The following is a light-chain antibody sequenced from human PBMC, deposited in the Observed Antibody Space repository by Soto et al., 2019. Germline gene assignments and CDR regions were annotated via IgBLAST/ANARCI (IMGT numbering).Light chain of an antibody. CDR1: QSVDSRF. CDR2: GAS. Sequence: EIVLTQSPGTLSLSPGESATLSCRASQSVDSRFLAWYQQKPGQAPRLLMYGASTRATGIPDRFSGSGDGTDFTLSISSLEPEDFAVYYCQQYDSSRTFGQGTKVEMK. V-gene: IGKV3-20*01. J-gene: IGKJ1*01. CDR3: QQYDSSRT.